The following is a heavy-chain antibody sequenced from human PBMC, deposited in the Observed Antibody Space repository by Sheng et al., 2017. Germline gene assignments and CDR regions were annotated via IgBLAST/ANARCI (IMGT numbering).Heavy chain of an antibody. CDR1: GYTLTTHY. D-gene: IGHD1-26*01. CDR2: INPGGTST. J-gene: IGHJ4*02. V-gene: IGHV1-46*01. CDR3: ATDVSSGTIYYFDS. Sequence: QVQLVQSGAEVKKTGASVKVSCKASGYTLTTHYLHWVRQAPGQGLEWMGIINPGGTSTTYAQNFQGRVTVTRDTSTSTVYMELTRLRSEDTAVYYCATDVSSGTIYYFDSWGQGTLV.